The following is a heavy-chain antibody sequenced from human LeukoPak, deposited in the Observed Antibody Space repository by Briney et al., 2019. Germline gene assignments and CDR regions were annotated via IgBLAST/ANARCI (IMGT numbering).Heavy chain of an antibody. Sequence: GGSLRLSCAASGFTFSSYAMSWVRQAPGKGLEWVSAVSGSDGSTYYADSVKGRFTISRDNSKNTLYLQMNSLRAEDTAVYYCATEVTYYYDSSGSPSFDYWGQGTLVTVSS. CDR3: ATEVTYYYDSSGSPSFDY. CDR2: VSGSDGST. J-gene: IGHJ4*02. CDR1: GFTFSSYA. V-gene: IGHV3-23*01. D-gene: IGHD3-22*01.